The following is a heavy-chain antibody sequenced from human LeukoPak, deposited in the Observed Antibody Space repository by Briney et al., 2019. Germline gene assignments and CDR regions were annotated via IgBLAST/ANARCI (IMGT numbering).Heavy chain of an antibody. V-gene: IGHV3-23*01. Sequence: GGSLRLSCAASGFTFSSYAMSWVRQAPGKGLEWVSAISGSGGSTYYADSVKGRFTISRDNSKNTLYLQMNSLRAEDTAVYYCAKDYSPYYYGSGSYFDYWGQGTLVTVSS. CDR3: AKDYSPYYYGSGSYFDY. CDR2: ISGSGGST. J-gene: IGHJ4*02. CDR1: GFTFSSYA. D-gene: IGHD3-10*01.